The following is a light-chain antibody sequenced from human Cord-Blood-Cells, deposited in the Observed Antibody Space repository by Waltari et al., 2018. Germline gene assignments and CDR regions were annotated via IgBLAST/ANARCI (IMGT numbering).Light chain of an antibody. CDR1: QGISSY. CDR3: QQYYSYLFT. CDR2: AAS. Sequence: AIRMTQSPSSFSASTGDRVTITCRAGQGISSYLAWYQQKRGKAPKLLIYAASTLQSGVPSRFSGSGSGTDFTLTISCLQSEDFATYYCQQYYSYLFTFGPGTKVDIK. V-gene: IGKV1-8*01. J-gene: IGKJ3*01.